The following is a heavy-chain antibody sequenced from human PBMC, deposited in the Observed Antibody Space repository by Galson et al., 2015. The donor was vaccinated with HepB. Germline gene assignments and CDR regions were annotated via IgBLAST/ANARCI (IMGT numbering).Heavy chain of an antibody. CDR2: INTNTGNP. D-gene: IGHD1-1*01. CDR3: ARLPLTRTPGTTLQNDF. V-gene: IGHV7-4-1*02. Sequence: SVKVSCKASGYTFTNYAMNWVRQAPGQGLEWLGVINTNTGNPTYAQGFAGRFVFSLDSSVSTAYLQISSLKAEDTAVYYCARLPLTRTPGTTLQNDFWGQGTLVTVSS. CDR1: GYTFTNYA. J-gene: IGHJ4*02.